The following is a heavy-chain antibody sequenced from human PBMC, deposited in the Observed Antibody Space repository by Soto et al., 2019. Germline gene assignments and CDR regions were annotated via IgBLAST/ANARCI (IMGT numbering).Heavy chain of an antibody. CDR2: IYYSGST. Sequence: SETLSLTCTVSGGSISSYYWSWIRQPPGKGLEWIGYIYYSGSTNYNPSLKSRVTISVDTSKNQFSLKLSSVTAADTAVYYCARMVGMGGRRRWFDPWGQGTLVTVSS. V-gene: IGHV4-59*01. CDR3: ARMVGMGGRRRWFDP. CDR1: GGSISSYY. J-gene: IGHJ5*02. D-gene: IGHD1-26*01.